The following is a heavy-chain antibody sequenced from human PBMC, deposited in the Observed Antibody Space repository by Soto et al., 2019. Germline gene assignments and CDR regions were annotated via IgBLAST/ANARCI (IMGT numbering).Heavy chain of an antibody. J-gene: IGHJ6*03. CDR3: ARRATEPYYYYYMDV. Sequence: GESLKISCKGSGYSFTSYWIGWVRQMPGKGLEWMGIIYPGDSDTRYSPSFQGQVTISADKSISTAYLQWSSLKASDTAMYYCARRATEPYYYYYMDVWGKGTTVTVSS. CDR2: IYPGDSDT. CDR1: GYSFTSYW. D-gene: IGHD5-12*01. V-gene: IGHV5-51*01.